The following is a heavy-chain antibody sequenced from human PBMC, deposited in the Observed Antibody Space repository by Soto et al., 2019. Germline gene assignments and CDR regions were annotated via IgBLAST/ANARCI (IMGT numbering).Heavy chain of an antibody. Sequence: QVQLVQSGAEVKKPGASVKVSCKASGYTFTSYGISWVRQAPGQGLEWMGWISAYNGNTNYAQKLQGRVTMTTDTSTSTAYMEMRSLRSDDTAVYYCASGGYYDSSGYTIPFDYWGQGTLVTVSS. D-gene: IGHD3-22*01. CDR2: ISAYNGNT. V-gene: IGHV1-18*01. J-gene: IGHJ4*02. CDR3: ASGGYYDSSGYTIPFDY. CDR1: GYTFTSYG.